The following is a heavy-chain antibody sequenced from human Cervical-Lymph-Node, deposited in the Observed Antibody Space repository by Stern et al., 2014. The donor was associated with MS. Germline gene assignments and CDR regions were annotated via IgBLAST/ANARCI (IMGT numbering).Heavy chain of an antibody. D-gene: IGHD1-26*01. CDR2: IWYDGSNK. J-gene: IGHJ6*02. V-gene: IGHV3-33*01. CDR3: ARTYSGSYYSYYYGMDV. Sequence: VQLLESGGGVVQPGRSLRLSCAASGFTFSSYGMHWVRQAPGKGLEWGAVIWYDGSNKYYADSVKGRFTISRDNSKNTLYLQMNSLRAEDTAVYYCARTYSGSYYSYYYGMDVWGQGTTVTVSS. CDR1: GFTFSSYG.